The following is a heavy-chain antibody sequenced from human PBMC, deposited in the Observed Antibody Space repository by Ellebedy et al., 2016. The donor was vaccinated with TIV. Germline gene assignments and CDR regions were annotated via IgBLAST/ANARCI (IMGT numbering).Heavy chain of an antibody. D-gene: IGHD6-19*01. CDR2: IGIKTHGGTT. J-gene: IGHJ4*02. CDR1: GFTFSDHY. Sequence: GESLKISCAASGFTFSDHYMDWVRQAPGQGLEWVSFIGIKTHGGTTEYAASVKGRFTISRDDSKNSLYLQMNSLKTEDSAVYYCARVIAVAGRGYFDSWGQGTLVTVSS. CDR3: ARVIAVAGRGYFDS. V-gene: IGHV3-72*01.